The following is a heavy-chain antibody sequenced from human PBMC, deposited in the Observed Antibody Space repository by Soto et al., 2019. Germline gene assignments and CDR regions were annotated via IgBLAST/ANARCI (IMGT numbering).Heavy chain of an antibody. CDR2: IIPILGIA. CDR1: GGTFSSYT. D-gene: IGHD3-10*01. Sequence: QVQLVQSGAEVKKPGSSVKVSCKASGGTFSSYTISWVRQAPGQGLEWMGRIIPILGIANYAQKFQGRVTITADKSASTAYMELSSLRSEDTAVYYCAREEYYYGSGEFFDYWGQGTLVTVSS. V-gene: IGHV1-69*08. J-gene: IGHJ4*02. CDR3: AREEYYYGSGEFFDY.